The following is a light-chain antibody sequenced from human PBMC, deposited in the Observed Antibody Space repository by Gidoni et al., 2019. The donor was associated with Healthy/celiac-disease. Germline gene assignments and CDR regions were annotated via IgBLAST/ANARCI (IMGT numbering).Light chain of an antibody. CDR2: AAS. CDR3: QQSYSTPRT. CDR1: QSISSY. V-gene: IGKV1-39*01. Sequence: IQMTQSPSSLSASVGDRVTITCRASQSISSYVNWYQQKAGQAPTLLIYAASSLQSGVPSRFSGSGSGTDFTLTISSLQPEDFATYYCQQSYSTPRTFGQGTKVEIK. J-gene: IGKJ1*01.